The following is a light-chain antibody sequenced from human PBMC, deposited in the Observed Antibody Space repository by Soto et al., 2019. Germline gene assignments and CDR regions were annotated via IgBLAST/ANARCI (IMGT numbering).Light chain of an antibody. J-gene: IGLJ2*01. CDR1: SSNIGRNI. Sequence: QSVLTQPPSASGTPGQRVTISCSGSSSNIGRNIVNWYQQLPGTAPKLLIYSNNQRPSGVPDRFPGSKSGTSASLAISGLQSEDEADYYCAAWDDSLNGVVFGGGTKLTVL. CDR3: AAWDDSLNGVV. CDR2: SNN. V-gene: IGLV1-44*01.